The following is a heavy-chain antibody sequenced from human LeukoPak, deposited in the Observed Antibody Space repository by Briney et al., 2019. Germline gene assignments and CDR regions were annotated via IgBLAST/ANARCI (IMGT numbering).Heavy chain of an antibody. Sequence: GGSLRLSCSASGFTFNYYAIHWLRQAPGKGLEFVSAISRNGDSTYYADSVKGRFTISRDNSKNTLYLQMSSLRAEDTAVYYCAKSPKTGFLFDYWGKGTLVTVSS. CDR3: AKSPKTGFLFDY. J-gene: IGHJ4*02. CDR1: GFTFNYYA. CDR2: ISRNGDST. D-gene: IGHD1-1*01. V-gene: IGHV3-64D*09.